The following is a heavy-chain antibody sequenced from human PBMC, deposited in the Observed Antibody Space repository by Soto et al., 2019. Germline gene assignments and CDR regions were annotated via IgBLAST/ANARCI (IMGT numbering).Heavy chain of an antibody. CDR1: GGSISSYY. J-gene: IGHJ4*02. CDR2: IYYSGST. Sequence: SETLSLTCTVSGGSISSYYWSWIRQPPGKGLEWIGYIYYSGSTNYNPSLKSRVTISVDTSKNQFSLKLSSVTAADTAVYYCARDKYYFDYWGQGTLVTVSS. V-gene: IGHV4-59*01. CDR3: ARDKYYFDY.